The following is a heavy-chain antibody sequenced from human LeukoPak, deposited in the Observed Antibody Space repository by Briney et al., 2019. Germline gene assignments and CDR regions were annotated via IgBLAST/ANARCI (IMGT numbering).Heavy chain of an antibody. CDR1: GYTFTSYD. CDR3: ARHPSIVVVPAAPLLQGMDV. D-gene: IGHD2-2*01. V-gene: IGHV1-8*01. Sequence: ASVKVSCKASGYTFTSYDINWVRQAPGQGLEWMGWMNPNSGNTGYAQKFQGRVTMTRNTSISTAYMELSSLRSEDTAVYYCARHPSIVVVPAAPLLQGMDVWGQGTTVTVSS. CDR2: MNPNSGNT. J-gene: IGHJ6*02.